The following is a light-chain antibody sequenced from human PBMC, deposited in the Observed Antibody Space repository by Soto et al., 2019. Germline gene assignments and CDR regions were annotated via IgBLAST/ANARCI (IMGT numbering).Light chain of an antibody. CDR2: AAS. Sequence: SLSASVCSAAAIPARASQGMSTYLNQYQQKPVKAPKLLIYAASSLQSGVPSRFSGSGSETDFTLTISSLQPEDFATYSCQQSYSTTWTFGQGTKVDIK. CDR3: QQSYSTTWT. V-gene: IGKV1-39*01. J-gene: IGKJ1*01. CDR1: QGMSTY.